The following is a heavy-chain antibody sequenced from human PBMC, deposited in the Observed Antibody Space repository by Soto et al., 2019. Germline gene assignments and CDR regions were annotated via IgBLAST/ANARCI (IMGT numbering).Heavy chain of an antibody. CDR3: ARQGAVSSGSPDY. J-gene: IGHJ4*02. CDR2: IYPGDSDT. Sequence: ESLKISCKGSGYSFTSYWIGWVRQMPGKGLEWMGIIYPGDSDTRYSPSFQGQVTITADKSTSTAYLQWSSLKTSDTAMYYCARQGAVSSGSPDYWGQGTLVTVSS. V-gene: IGHV5-51*01. D-gene: IGHD1-26*01. CDR1: GYSFTSYW.